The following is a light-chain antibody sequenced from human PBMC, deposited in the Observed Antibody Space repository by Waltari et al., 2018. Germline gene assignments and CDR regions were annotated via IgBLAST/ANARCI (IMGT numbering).Light chain of an antibody. CDR1: QSVSSH. Sequence: EIVWTQSPATLSLSPGERATLSCRASQSVSSHLAWYQQKPGQAPRLLIYDASNRATGIPARFSGSGSGTDFTLTISSLGPEDFAVYYCQQRSNWPPITFGQGTRLVIK. J-gene: IGKJ5*01. CDR2: DAS. V-gene: IGKV3-11*01. CDR3: QQRSNWPPIT.